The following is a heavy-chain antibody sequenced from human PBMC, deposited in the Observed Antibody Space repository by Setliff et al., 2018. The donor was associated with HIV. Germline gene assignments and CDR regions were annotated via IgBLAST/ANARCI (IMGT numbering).Heavy chain of an antibody. CDR3: ARGPAGRLVFLSY. V-gene: IGHV4-59*01. CDR2: IYYSGST. D-gene: IGHD6-6*01. Sequence: PSETLSLTCTVSGGSISSYYWSWIRQSPGKGLERLGYIYYSGSTNYNPSLKSRVTISVDTSKNQFSLTLNSVTAADTAVYYCARGPAGRLVFLSYWGQGTLVTVSS. J-gene: IGHJ4*02. CDR1: GGSISSYY.